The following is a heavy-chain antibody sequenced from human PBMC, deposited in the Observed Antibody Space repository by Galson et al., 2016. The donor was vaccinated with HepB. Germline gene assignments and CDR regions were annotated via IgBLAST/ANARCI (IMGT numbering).Heavy chain of an antibody. CDR1: GGSISSATYY. J-gene: IGHJ4*02. D-gene: IGHD3-10*01. V-gene: IGHV4-39*01. CDR2: IYFSGNT. CDR3: ARLSIRSSYGIDS. Sequence: SETLSLTCTVSGGSISSATYYWGWIRQPPGKGLDWVGTIYFSGNTYYNPSLQSRVTISVDTSKNQFSLSLNAVTAADAAVYYCARLSIRSSYGIDSWGQGTLVTVSS.